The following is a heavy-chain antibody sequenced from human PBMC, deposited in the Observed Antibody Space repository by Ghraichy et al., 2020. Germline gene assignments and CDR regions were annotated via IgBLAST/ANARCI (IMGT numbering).Heavy chain of an antibody. V-gene: IGHV3-23*01. CDR2: ISGSGGST. CDR1: GFTFSSYA. Sequence: GGSLRLSCAASGFTFSSYAMSWVRQAPGKGLEWVSAISGSGGSTYYADSVKGRFTISRDNSKNTLYLQMNSLRAEDTAVYYCAKALPGYSSSWYEIGFDYWGQGTLVTVSS. J-gene: IGHJ4*02. D-gene: IGHD6-13*01. CDR3: AKALPGYSSSWYEIGFDY.